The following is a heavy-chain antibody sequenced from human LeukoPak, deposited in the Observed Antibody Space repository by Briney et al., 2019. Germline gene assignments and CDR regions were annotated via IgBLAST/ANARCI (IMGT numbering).Heavy chain of an antibody. J-gene: IGHJ5*02. Sequence: ASVKVSCKASGGTFSSYTISWVRQAPGQGLEWMGWINPNSGGTNYAQKFQGRVTMTRDTSISTAYMELSRLRSDDTAVYYCARRASLATVTTIWFDPWGQGTLVTVSS. CDR3: ARRASLATVTTIWFDP. D-gene: IGHD4-17*01. CDR1: GGTFSSYT. CDR2: INPNSGGT. V-gene: IGHV1-2*02.